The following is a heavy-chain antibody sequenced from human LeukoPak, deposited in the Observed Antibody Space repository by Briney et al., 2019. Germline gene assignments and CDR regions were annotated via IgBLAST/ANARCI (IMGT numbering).Heavy chain of an antibody. CDR2: INPNSGGT. Sequence: ASVKVSCKASGYTFTGYYMHWVRQAPGQGLEWMGWINPNSGGTNYAQKFQGRVTMTRDTSISTAYMELSRLRSDDTAVYYCATDHSGSYSSDAFDIWGQGTMVTVSS. CDR1: GYTFTGYY. D-gene: IGHD1-26*01. V-gene: IGHV1-2*02. J-gene: IGHJ3*02. CDR3: ATDHSGSYSSDAFDI.